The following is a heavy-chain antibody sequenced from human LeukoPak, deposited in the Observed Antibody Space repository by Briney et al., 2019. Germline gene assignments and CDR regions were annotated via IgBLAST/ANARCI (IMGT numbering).Heavy chain of an antibody. CDR3: ARDRRLSGTNDRTAFDI. D-gene: IGHD1-7*01. CDR2: INPNSGGT. CDR1: GYTFSNYY. Sequence: ASVKVSCKASGYTFSNYYMHWVRQAPGQGLEWMGWINPNSGGTNYAQKFQGRVTMTRDTSINTAYMELSRLRSGDTAVYYCARDRRLSGTNDRTAFDIWGQGTMVTVSS. V-gene: IGHV1-2*02. J-gene: IGHJ3*02.